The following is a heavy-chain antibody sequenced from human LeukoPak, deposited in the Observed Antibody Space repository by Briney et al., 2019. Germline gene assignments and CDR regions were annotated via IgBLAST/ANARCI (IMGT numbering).Heavy chain of an antibody. D-gene: IGHD5-24*01. J-gene: IGHJ4*02. Sequence: PGGSLRLSCAASGFTFSNSAMNWVRQAPGKGLEWVSAINGRGGSTYYADSVKGRFSISRDNSKNTLYLQINSLRVEDTAVYYCAKDMRMASFEHWGRGTQVTVSS. CDR3: AKDMRMASFEH. CDR1: GFTFSNSA. V-gene: IGHV3-23*01. CDR2: INGRGGST.